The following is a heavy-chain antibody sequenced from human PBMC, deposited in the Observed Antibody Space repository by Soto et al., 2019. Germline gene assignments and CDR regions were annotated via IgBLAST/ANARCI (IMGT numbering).Heavy chain of an antibody. V-gene: IGHV1-24*01. Sequence: EASVKVSCKVSGYTLTELSMHWVRQAPGKGLEWMGGFDPEDGETIYAQKFQGRVTMTEDTSTDTAYMELSSLRSEDTAVYYCATNYYDSSGYYVPYYYYGMYVRGQGTTVPGSS. CDR2: FDPEDGET. CDR1: GYTLTELS. D-gene: IGHD3-22*01. J-gene: IGHJ6*02. CDR3: ATNYYDSSGYYVPYYYYGMYV.